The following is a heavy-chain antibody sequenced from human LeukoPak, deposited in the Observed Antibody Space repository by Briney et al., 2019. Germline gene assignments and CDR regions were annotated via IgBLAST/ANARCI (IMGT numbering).Heavy chain of an antibody. J-gene: IGHJ4*02. D-gene: IGHD2-2*01. CDR3: ARHRYCNSSSCYAFDY. Sequence: PSETLSLTCSVSGASIASSSFYWGWIRQPPGKELEWIGSIYYTGSADYNPSLKSRVTISVDTSKNQFSLKLTSVTAADAAVYYCARHRYCNSSSCYAFDYWGQGTLVTVSS. CDR1: GASIASSSFY. V-gene: IGHV4-39*01. CDR2: IYYTGSA.